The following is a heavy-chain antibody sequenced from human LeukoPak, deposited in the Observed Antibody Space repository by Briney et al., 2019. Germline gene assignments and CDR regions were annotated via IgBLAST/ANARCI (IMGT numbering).Heavy chain of an antibody. V-gene: IGHV5-10-1*04. CDR1: GYSFTYW. CDR3: ARQAYYDFWSGYQFDY. CDR2: IDPSDSYT. D-gene: IGHD3-3*01. Sequence: LGESLKISCKGSGYSFTYWISWVRQMPGKGLEWMGRIDPSDSYTNYSPSFQGQVTISADKSISTAYLQWSSLKASDTAMYYCARQAYYDFWSGYQFDYWGQGTLVTVSS. J-gene: IGHJ4*02.